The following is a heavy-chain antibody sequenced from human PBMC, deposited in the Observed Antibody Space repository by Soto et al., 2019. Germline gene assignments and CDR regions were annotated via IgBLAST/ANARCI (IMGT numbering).Heavy chain of an antibody. CDR1: GFTFSSYA. V-gene: IGHV3-23*01. CDR3: AKGRYCSSTSCLPGNWFDP. Sequence: GGSLRLSCAASGFTFSSYAMSWVRQAPGKGLEWVSAISGSGGSTYYADSVKGRFTISRDNSKNTLYLQMNSLRAEDTAVYYCAKGRYCSSTSCLPGNWFDPWGQGTLVTVSS. J-gene: IGHJ5*02. CDR2: ISGSGGST. D-gene: IGHD2-2*01.